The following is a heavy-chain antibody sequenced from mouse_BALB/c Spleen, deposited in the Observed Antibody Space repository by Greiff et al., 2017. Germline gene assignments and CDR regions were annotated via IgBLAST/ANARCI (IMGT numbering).Heavy chain of an antibody. CDR2: IDPANGNT. J-gene: IGHJ4*01. V-gene: IGHV14-3*02. Sequence: EVKLQQSGAELVKPGASVKLSCTASGFNIKDTYMHWVKQRPEQGLEWIGRIDPANGNTKYDPNFQGKATITANTTSNTDYLQLSSLTSEDTAVYYCARGPLYAMDYWGQGTSVTVSS. CDR3: ARGPLYAMDY. CDR1: GFNIKDTY.